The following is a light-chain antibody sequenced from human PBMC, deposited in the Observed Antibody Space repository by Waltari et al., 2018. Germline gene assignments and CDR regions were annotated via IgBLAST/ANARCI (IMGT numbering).Light chain of an antibody. CDR3: QQSKSWPLT. V-gene: IGKV3-11*01. J-gene: IGKJ4*01. Sequence: EIVLTQSPATLSFYPGERATLSCRASQSVGVYLAWYQQKSGQAPRLILYDASNRATGIPGRFSGSGSGTEFTLTISSLEPEDVAVYYCQQSKSWPLTFGGGTKVEIK. CDR1: QSVGVY. CDR2: DAS.